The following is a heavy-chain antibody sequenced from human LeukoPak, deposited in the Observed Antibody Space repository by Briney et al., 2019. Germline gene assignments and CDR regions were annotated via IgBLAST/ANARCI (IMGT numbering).Heavy chain of an antibody. CDR2: IRFDGSKK. J-gene: IGHJ6*03. Sequence: TGGSLRLSCAPSGFTFSNYGMHWVRQAPGKGLEWVAFIRFDGSKKYYGDSVKGRFTISRDNSKNTLYLQMNSLRAEDTAVYYCAKEPGDYYYMDVWGKGTTVTISS. CDR3: AKEPGDYYYMDV. V-gene: IGHV3-30*02. D-gene: IGHD7-27*01. CDR1: GFTFSNYG.